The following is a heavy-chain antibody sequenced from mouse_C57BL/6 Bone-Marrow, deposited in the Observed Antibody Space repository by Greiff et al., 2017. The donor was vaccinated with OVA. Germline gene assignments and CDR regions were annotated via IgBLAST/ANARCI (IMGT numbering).Heavy chain of an antibody. Sequence: QVQLQQSRAELARPGASVKLSCKASGYTFTSYGISWVKQRTGQGLEWIGEIYPRSGNTYYNEKFKGKATLTADKSSSTAYMELRSLTSEDSAVYFCASYGNYVFYAMDYWGQGTSVTVSS. CDR3: ASYGNYVFYAMDY. V-gene: IGHV1-81*01. CDR2: IYPRSGNT. CDR1: GYTFTSYG. D-gene: IGHD2-1*01. J-gene: IGHJ4*01.